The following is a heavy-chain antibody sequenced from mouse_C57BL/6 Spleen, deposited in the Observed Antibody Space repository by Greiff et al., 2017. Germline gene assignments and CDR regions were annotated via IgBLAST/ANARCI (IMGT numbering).Heavy chain of an antibody. J-gene: IGHJ4*01. D-gene: IGHD1-1*01. V-gene: IGHV2-2*01. CDR2: IWSGGST. CDR1: GFSLTSYG. CDR3: ARRCITTVVETVYAMDY. Sequence: VQLQQSGPGLVQPSQSLSITCTVSGFSLTSYGVHWVRQSPGKGLEWLGVIWSGGSTDYNAAFISRLSISKDNSKSQVFFKMNSLQADDTAIYYCARRCITTVVETVYAMDYWGQGTSVTVSS.